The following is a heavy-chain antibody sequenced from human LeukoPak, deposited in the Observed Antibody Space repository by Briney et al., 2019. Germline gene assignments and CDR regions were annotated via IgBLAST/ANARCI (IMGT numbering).Heavy chain of an antibody. D-gene: IGHD4-11*01. Sequence: GGSLRLSCAASGFTFSSYAMSWVRQAPGKGLEWVSAISGSGGSTYYADSVKGRFTISRDNSKNTLYLQMNSLRAEDTAVYYCAAYSNYAYSFDPWGQGTLVTVSS. CDR2: ISGSGGST. CDR3: AAYSNYAYSFDP. V-gene: IGHV3-23*01. CDR1: GFTFSSYA. J-gene: IGHJ5*02.